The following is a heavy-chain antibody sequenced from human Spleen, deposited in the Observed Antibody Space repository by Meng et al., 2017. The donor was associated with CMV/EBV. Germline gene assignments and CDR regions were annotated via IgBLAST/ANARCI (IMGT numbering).Heavy chain of an antibody. D-gene: IGHD2-8*02. CDR1: ENAFTSYG. V-gene: IGHV1-8*01. Sequence: MGTEKASENAFTSYGINWVRRATGQGVEWIGWMNPNSGNTGYEQRFQGRVTMTRNNSITTAYMELSSLRSEDTAINYCTRGAGGKHWGQGTLVTVSS. CDR3: TRGAGGKH. J-gene: IGHJ1*01. CDR2: MNPNSGNT.